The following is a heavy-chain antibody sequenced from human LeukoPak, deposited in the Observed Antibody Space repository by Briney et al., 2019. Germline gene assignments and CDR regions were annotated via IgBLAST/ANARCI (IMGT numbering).Heavy chain of an antibody. D-gene: IGHD5-24*01. J-gene: IGHJ3*02. CDR1: GFTFSSYW. CDR3: AKVAWPDSFDI. CDR2: IKQDGSEK. Sequence: GGSLRLSCAASGFTFSSYWMSWVRQAPGKGLEWVANIKQDGSEKYYVDSVKGRFTISRDNAKNTLFLQMNSLRAEDTAVYYCAKVAWPDSFDIWGQGTMVTVSS. V-gene: IGHV3-7*03.